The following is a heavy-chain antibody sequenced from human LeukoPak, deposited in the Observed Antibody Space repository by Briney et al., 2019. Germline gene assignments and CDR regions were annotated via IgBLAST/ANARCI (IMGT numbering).Heavy chain of an antibody. CDR2: IYSGGST. CDR1: GFTVSSNY. V-gene: IGHV3-53*01. Sequence: GGSLRLSCAASGFTVSSNYMSWVRQAPGKGLEWVSVIYSGGSTYYADSVKGRFTISRDNAKNSLYLQMNSLRAEDTAVYYCARVGGIDAFDIWGQGTMVTVSS. J-gene: IGHJ3*02. D-gene: IGHD3-16*01. CDR3: ARVGGIDAFDI.